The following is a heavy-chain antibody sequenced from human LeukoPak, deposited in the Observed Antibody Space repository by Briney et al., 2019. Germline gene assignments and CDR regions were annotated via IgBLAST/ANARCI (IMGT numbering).Heavy chain of an antibody. J-gene: IGHJ4*02. CDR1: GVSISNNNW. D-gene: IGHD3-10*01. CDR2: IFHSGST. CDR3: ARDLYGSGTRFDY. Sequence: SGTLSLTCAVSGVSISNNNWWSWVRQPPGKGLEWIAEIFHSGSTNCHPSLKSRVTISVDKSKNQFSLKLSSVTAADTAVYYCARDLYGSGTRFDYWGQGALVTVSS. V-gene: IGHV4-4*02.